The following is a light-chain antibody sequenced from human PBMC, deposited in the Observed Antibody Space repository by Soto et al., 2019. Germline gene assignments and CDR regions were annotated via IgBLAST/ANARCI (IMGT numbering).Light chain of an antibody. CDR3: SSYAGSNNV. Sequence: QSVLTQPPSPAGPPGKLVPLSCTGTSGDVGCYNYVSWYQQHPGKAPKLMIYEVSKRPSGVPDRFSGSKSGNTASLTVSGLQAEDEADYYCSSYAGSNNVFGTGTKVTVL. J-gene: IGLJ1*01. CDR2: EVS. V-gene: IGLV2-8*01. CDR1: SGDVGCYNY.